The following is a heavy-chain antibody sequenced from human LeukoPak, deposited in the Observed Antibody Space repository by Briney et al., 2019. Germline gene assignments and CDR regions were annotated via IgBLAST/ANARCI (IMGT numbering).Heavy chain of an antibody. CDR2: ISGSGDST. D-gene: IGHD1-26*01. CDR1: GFTFSSHA. CDR3: AKLIVGARSLFDF. V-gene: IGHV3-23*01. J-gene: IGHJ4*02. Sequence: PGGSLRLSCAAPGFTFSSHAMSWVRQAPGKGLEWVSTISGSGDSTNYADSVKGRFTISRDNSKNTLYLQMSSLRADDTAMYYCAKLIVGARSLFDFRGQGILVTVSS.